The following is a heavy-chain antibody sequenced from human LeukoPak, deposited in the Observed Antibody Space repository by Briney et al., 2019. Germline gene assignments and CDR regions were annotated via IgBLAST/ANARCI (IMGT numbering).Heavy chain of an antibody. CDR1: GYTFTSYG. Sequence: GASVKVSCKASGYTFTSYGISWVRQAPGQGLEWMGWISGYNGNSNFGQDLQGRLTMTTDASTSTAYMELRSLKFDDTAVYYCARDDYRNPHVTDYWGQGTLVTVSS. CDR2: ISGYNGNS. CDR3: ARDDYRNPHVTDY. J-gene: IGHJ4*02. D-gene: IGHD4-11*01. V-gene: IGHV1-18*01.